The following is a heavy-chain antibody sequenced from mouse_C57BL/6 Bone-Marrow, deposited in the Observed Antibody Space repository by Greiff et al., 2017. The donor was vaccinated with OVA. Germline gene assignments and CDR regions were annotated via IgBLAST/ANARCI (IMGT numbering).Heavy chain of an antibody. J-gene: IGHJ3*01. CDR1: GYTFTSYW. CDR2: IDPSDGYT. V-gene: IGHV1-50*01. CDR3: ARRGTMG. Sequence: QVQLQQSGAELVKPGASVKLSCKASGYTFTSYWMQWVKQRPGQGLEWIGEIDPSDGYTNYNQKFKGKATLTVDTSSSTAYMQLSSLASEDSAVYYCARRGTMGGGQGTLVTVSA. D-gene: IGHD2-3*01.